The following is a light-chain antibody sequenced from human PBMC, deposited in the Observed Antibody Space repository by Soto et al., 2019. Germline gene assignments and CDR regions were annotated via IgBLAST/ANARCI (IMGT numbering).Light chain of an antibody. J-gene: IGKJ2*01. CDR3: QQYGSSPPYT. CDR1: QSVTNNY. V-gene: IGKV3-20*01. Sequence: EVVLTQSPGTLSLSPGEKVTLSCRASQSVTNNYFAWYQQKPGQSPRLLIFGSSDRATGIPDRFSGSGSGTDFTLTISRLEPEDFALYYCQQYGSSPPYTFGQGTKLEIK. CDR2: GSS.